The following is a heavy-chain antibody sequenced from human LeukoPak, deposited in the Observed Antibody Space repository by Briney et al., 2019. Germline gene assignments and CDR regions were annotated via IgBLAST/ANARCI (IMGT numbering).Heavy chain of an antibody. Sequence: SVKVSCKASGGTFSSYAFSWVRQAPGQGLEWMGRISPILGISNYAQKLQGRVTITADQSTSTAYMELSSLRSEDTAVYYCAKETSHFFDSRADAFDIWGQGTMVTVSS. J-gene: IGHJ3*02. CDR1: GGTFSSYA. CDR2: ISPILGIS. D-gene: IGHD2-21*01. CDR3: AKETSHFFDSRADAFDI. V-gene: IGHV1-69*04.